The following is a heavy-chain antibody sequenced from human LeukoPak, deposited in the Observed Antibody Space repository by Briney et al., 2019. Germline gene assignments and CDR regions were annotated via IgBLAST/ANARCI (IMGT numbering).Heavy chain of an antibody. CDR3: AKAGWTHYDYDFWSGPPNWFDP. Sequence: PGGSLRLSCAASGFTFSSYAMSWVRQAPGKGLEWVSAISGSGGSTYYADSVKGRFTISRDNSKNTLYLQMNSLRAEDTAVYYCAKAGWTHYDYDFWSGPPNWFDPWGQGTLVTVSS. CDR1: GFTFSSYA. CDR2: ISGSGGST. J-gene: IGHJ5*02. D-gene: IGHD3-3*01. V-gene: IGHV3-23*01.